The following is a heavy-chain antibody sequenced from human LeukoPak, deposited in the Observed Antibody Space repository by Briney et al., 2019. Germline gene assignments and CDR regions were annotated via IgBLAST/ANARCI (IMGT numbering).Heavy chain of an antibody. V-gene: IGHV3-11*01. J-gene: IGHJ4*02. CDR3: AREKVAGAFDH. CDR2: ISSTADIV. CDR1: GFTFTEYY. D-gene: IGHD6-19*01. Sequence: TGGSLRLSCAASGFTFTEYYMSWIRQAPGKGLEWLADISSTADIVAYGYSVRGRFTISRDYAEDSLYLQMNSLRVEDTAVYYCAREKVAGAFDHWSQGTLVTVSS.